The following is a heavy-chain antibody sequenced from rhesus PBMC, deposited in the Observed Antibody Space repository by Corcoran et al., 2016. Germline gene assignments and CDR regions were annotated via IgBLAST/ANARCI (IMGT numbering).Heavy chain of an antibody. D-gene: IGHD3-9*01. Sequence: EVQLVQSGAELKRPWESLKIPCKSSGYSFTSYSISWVRQMTGKALEWRRAVSPGYADTSASRPFTDMHTLPAAKAPPSPVLQRCGLKASDTATYACAKGVGSSRAYWGQGVLVTVSS. J-gene: IGHJ4*01. CDR3: AKGVGSSRAY. CDR1: GYSFTSYS. CDR2: VSPGYADT. V-gene: IGHV5-20*02.